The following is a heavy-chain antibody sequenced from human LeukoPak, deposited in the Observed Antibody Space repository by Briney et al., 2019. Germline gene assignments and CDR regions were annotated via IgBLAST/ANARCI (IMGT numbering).Heavy chain of an antibody. CDR2: IYYSGST. V-gene: IGHV4-31*03. CDR1: GGSISSGGYY. Sequence: PSETLSLTCTVSGGSISSGGYYWSWIRQHPGKGLEWIGYIYYSGSTYYNPSLKSRVTISVDTSKNQFSLKLSSVTAADTAVYYCARDRGAGNWYFDLWGRGTLVTVSS. D-gene: IGHD6-19*01. J-gene: IGHJ2*01. CDR3: ARDRGAGNWYFDL.